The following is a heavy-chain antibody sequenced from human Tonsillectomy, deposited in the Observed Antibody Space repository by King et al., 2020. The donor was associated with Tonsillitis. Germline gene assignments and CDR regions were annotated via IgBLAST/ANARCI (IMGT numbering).Heavy chain of an antibody. CDR3: ARGKYDFWSGYPDYFDY. CDR1: GGSFSDYY. D-gene: IGHD3-3*01. CDR2: ISHSGST. Sequence: VQLQQWGAGLLKPSETLSLTCAVYGGSFSDYYWGWIRQPPGKRLEWIGEISHSGSTNYHPSLKSRVTLSVDTSKNQFSLKLSSVTAADTAVYYCARGKYDFWSGYPDYFDYWGQGTLVTVSS. J-gene: IGHJ4*02. V-gene: IGHV4-34*01.